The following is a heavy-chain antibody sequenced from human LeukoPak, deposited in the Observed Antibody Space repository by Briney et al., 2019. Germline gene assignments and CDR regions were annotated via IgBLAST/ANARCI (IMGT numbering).Heavy chain of an antibody. D-gene: IGHD3-10*01. CDR3: ARDYYGTE. CDR1: GFTFSSYS. J-gene: IGHJ4*02. V-gene: IGHV3-21*01. Sequence: WGYLSLSCSASGFTFSSYSMNWVRQAPGKGLEWVSSISSGSSYIYYAVSVKGRFTISRDNAKNSLYLQMSTLRAEDTAVYYCARDYYGTEWGQGTLVTVSS. CDR2: ISSGSSYI.